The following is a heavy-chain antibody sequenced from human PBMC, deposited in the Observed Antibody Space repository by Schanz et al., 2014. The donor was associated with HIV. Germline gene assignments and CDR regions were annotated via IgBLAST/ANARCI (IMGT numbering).Heavy chain of an antibody. V-gene: IGHV3-30-3*01. CDR2: VSRDGGTK. CDR1: GFSFNSYA. J-gene: IGHJ4*02. CDR3: VREITFRGEFDF. Sequence: VQLVESGGGVVQPGGSLRLSCAASGFSFNSYAMHWIRQVPGEGLDWVAVVSRDGGTKYFANSVKGRFTISRDNSKNKVYLQMDSLGPEDTALYYCVREITFRGEFDFWGQGTLVTVSS. D-gene: IGHD3-10*01.